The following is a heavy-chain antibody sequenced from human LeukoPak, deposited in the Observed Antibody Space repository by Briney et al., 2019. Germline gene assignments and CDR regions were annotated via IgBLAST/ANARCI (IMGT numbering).Heavy chain of an antibody. J-gene: IGHJ3*01. D-gene: IGHD3-22*01. V-gene: IGHV3-49*03. CDR2: IRSKNYGGAI. CDR1: GFTFGDYA. Sequence: GGSLRLFCTASGFTFGDYAISWFRQAPGQGLEWVGCIRSKNYGGAIEYAASVKDRFTISRDDSKSIAYLQMDSLQTEDTAVYFCTRIPIRTVTWVVVIWGPDALDVWGHGTRVTVSS. CDR3: TRIPIRTVTWVVVIWGPDALDV.